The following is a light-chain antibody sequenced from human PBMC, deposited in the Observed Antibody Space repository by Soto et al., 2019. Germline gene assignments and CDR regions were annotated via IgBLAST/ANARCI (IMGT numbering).Light chain of an antibody. CDR3: QQRGTWPWLT. V-gene: IGKV3-11*01. CDR1: QSVNNY. J-gene: IGKJ4*01. CDR2: DAS. Sequence: EIVLKQSPGTLSLSPGERATLSCRASQSVNNYLAWYQQKPGQAPRLLIYDASNRATGIPPRFSGSGSGTDFTLIISSLEPEDSAVYYCQQRGTWPWLTFGGGTRVEI.